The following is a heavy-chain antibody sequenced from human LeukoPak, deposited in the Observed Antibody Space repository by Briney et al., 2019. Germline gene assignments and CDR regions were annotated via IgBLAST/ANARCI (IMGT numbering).Heavy chain of an antibody. Sequence: GGSLRLSCAASGFTFNTYDMSGVRQAPGKGLEWVSCVSSSGTTIYHADSVNGRFTISRDNAKNSLYLQMNSLRAEDAAVYYCARRYCSSASCLFDYWGQGTMVTVSS. CDR1: GFTFNTYD. J-gene: IGHJ4*02. D-gene: IGHD2-2*01. CDR3: ARRYCSSASCLFDY. CDR2: VSSSGTTI. V-gene: IGHV3-48*03.